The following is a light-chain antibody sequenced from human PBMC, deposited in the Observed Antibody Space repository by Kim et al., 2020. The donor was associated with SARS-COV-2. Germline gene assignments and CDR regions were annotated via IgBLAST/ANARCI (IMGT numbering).Light chain of an antibody. V-gene: IGLV2-11*01. CDR2: DVS. J-gene: IGLJ3*02. Sequence: QSALTQPRSVSGSPGQSVTISCTGTSSDVANYDYVSWYQQHPGKAPKLMIYDVSKRPSGVPDRFSGSKSGNTASLTISGLQAEDEADYYCCSYAGSYTWVFGGGTQLTVL. CDR3: CSYAGSYTWV. CDR1: SSDVANYDY.